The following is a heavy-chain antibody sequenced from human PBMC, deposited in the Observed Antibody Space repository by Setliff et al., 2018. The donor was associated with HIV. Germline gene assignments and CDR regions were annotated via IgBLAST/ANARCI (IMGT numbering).Heavy chain of an antibody. CDR3: ARDKGPNLLDY. Sequence: PGGSLRLSCADSGFTLSRYWMSWVRQAPGKGLEWVASINQDGGQKYYVDSVKGRFTISRDNAKSSLYLQMNSLRAEDTAVYYCARDKGPNLLDYWGQGTLVTVSS. CDR2: INQDGGQK. J-gene: IGHJ4*02. CDR1: GFTLSRYW. V-gene: IGHV3-7*01. D-gene: IGHD2-8*01.